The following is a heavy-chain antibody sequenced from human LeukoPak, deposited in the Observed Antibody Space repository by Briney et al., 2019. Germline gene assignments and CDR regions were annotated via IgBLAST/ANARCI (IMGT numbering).Heavy chain of an antibody. CDR2: INPNSGGT. CDR1: GYTFTGYY. D-gene: IGHD3-16*01. CDR3: ARRDLLGVLPFDY. Sequence: ASVKVSCKASGYTFTGYYMRWVRQAPGQGLEWMGWINPNSGGTNYAQKFQGRVTMTRDTSISTAYMELSRLRSDDTAVYYCARRDLLGVLPFDYWGQGTLVTVSS. J-gene: IGHJ4*02. V-gene: IGHV1-2*02.